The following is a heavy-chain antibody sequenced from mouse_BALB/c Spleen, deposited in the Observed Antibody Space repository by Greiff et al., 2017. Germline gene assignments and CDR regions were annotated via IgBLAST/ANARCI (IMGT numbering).Heavy chain of an antibody. J-gene: IGHJ4*01. V-gene: IGHV1-67*01. D-gene: IGHD1-1*01. CDR3: ARGYYGSSSYAMDY. CDR2: ISTYYGNT. Sequence: QGQLQQSGPELERPGVSVKISCKGSGYTFTDYAMHWVKQSHAKSLEWIGVISTYYGNTNYNQKFKGKATMTVDKSSSTAYMELARLTSEDSAIYYCARGYYGSSSYAMDYWGQGTSVTVSS. CDR1: GYTFTDYA.